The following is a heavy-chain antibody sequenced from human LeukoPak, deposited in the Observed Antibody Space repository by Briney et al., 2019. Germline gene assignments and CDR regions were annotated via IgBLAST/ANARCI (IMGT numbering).Heavy chain of an antibody. Sequence: PGGSLRLSCAASGFTFSSYAMHWVRQAPGKGLEWVAVISYDGSNKYYADSVKGRFTISRDNSKNTLYLQMNSLRAEDTAVYYRARESSSHCSGGSCSSDYWGQGTLVTVSS. CDR3: ARESSSHCSGGSCSSDY. D-gene: IGHD2-15*01. CDR2: ISYDGSNK. J-gene: IGHJ4*02. V-gene: IGHV3-30-3*01. CDR1: GFTFSSYA.